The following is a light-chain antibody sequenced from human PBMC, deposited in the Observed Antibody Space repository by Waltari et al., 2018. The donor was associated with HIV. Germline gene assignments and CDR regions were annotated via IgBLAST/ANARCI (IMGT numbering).Light chain of an antibody. CDR3: QQAYDFPPT. CDR1: QDVATW. CDR2: AAS. J-gene: IGKJ1*01. Sequence: DIQMTQFPSFVSASVGDRVTITCRASQDVATWLAWTQQRPGEAPRLLIYAASRLHDGVPSRFSGDGSDREFTLTIGSLQPEDFATYYCQQAYDFPPTF. V-gene: IGKV1-12*01.